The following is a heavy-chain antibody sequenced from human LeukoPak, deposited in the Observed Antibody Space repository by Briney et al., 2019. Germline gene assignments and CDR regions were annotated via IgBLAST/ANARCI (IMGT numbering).Heavy chain of an antibody. Sequence: SETLSLTCTVSGGSISSYYWSWIRQPPGKGLEGIGYIYYSGSTNYNPSLKSRVTISVDTSKNQFSLKLSSVTAADTAVYYCARQYCSSTSCYDNYYYMDVWGKGTTVTVSS. CDR2: IYYSGST. D-gene: IGHD2-2*01. J-gene: IGHJ6*03. V-gene: IGHV4-59*08. CDR1: GGSISSYY. CDR3: ARQYCSSTSCYDNYYYMDV.